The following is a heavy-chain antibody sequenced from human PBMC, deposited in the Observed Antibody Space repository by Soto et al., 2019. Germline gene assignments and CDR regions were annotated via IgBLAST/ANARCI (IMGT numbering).Heavy chain of an antibody. D-gene: IGHD3-9*01. CDR2: ISPEGSGK. CDR1: GFTFFNAW. V-gene: IGHV3-7*02. CDR3: LTGSGY. Sequence: GGSLRLSCAASGFTFFNAWMSWVRQAPGKGLEWVANISPEGSGKQYVDSMKGRFAISRDNAKNSMYLLMNSLRVDDTAVYYCLTGSGYWGLGTLVTVSS. J-gene: IGHJ4*01.